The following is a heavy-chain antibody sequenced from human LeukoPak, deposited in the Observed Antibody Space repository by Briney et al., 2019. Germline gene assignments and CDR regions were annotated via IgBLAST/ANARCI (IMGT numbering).Heavy chain of an antibody. CDR2: ISGSGGST. Sequence: GGSLRLSCAASGFTFSSYWMSWVRQAPGKGLEWVSAISGSGGSTYYADSVKGRFTLSRDNSKNTLYLQMNSLRAEDTAVYYCAKIATRAYDSSGYYYWNFFDYWGQGTLVTVSS. CDR1: GFTFSSYW. D-gene: IGHD3-22*01. V-gene: IGHV3-23*01. CDR3: AKIATRAYDSSGYYYWNFFDY. J-gene: IGHJ4*02.